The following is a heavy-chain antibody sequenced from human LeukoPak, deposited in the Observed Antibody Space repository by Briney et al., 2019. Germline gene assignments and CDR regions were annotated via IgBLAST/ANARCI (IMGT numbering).Heavy chain of an antibody. CDR1: GSSFTSYW. V-gene: IGHV5-51*01. Sequence: GASLKISFKGSGSSFTSYWIGWVRQMPGKGLEWMGIIYPGDSDTRYSPSFQGQVTISADKSISTAYLQWSSLKASDTATYYCARLESCYDSSGCHGDYWGQGTLVTVSS. CDR3: ARLESCYDSSGCHGDY. CDR2: IYPGDSDT. D-gene: IGHD3-22*01. J-gene: IGHJ4*02.